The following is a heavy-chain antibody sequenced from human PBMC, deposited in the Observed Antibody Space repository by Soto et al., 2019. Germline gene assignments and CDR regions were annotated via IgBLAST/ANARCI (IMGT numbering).Heavy chain of an antibody. V-gene: IGHV1-3*05. CDR1: GYTFSSYA. Sequence: QVQLVQSGAEEKKPGASVKVSCKASGYTFSSYAMHWVRQAPGQRLEWMGWINAGNGNTKYSQKFQGRVTITRDTSASTAYMEQSSLGAEDTAVYYCARGWWGVRPQDGFDPWGQGSLVTVSS. D-gene: IGHD2-15*01. CDR2: INAGNGNT. CDR3: ARGWWGVRPQDGFDP. J-gene: IGHJ5*02.